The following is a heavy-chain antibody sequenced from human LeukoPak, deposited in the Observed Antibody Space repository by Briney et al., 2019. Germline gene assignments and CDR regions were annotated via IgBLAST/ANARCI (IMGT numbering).Heavy chain of an antibody. CDR1: GYTFTSYY. D-gene: IGHD2-2*01. V-gene: IGHV1-46*03. J-gene: IGHJ1*01. CDR3: ARDGGVVGYCSSTSCYWGYFQH. Sequence: ASVKVSCKASGYTFTSYYMHWVRQAPGQGLEWMGIINPSGGSTSYAQKFQGRATMTRDTSTSTVYMELSSLRSEDTAVYYCARDGGVVGYCSSTSCYWGYFQHWGQGTLVTVSS. CDR2: INPSGGST.